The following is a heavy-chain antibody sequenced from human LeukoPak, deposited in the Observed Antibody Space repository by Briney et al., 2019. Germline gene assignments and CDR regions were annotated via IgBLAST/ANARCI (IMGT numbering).Heavy chain of an antibody. V-gene: IGHV4-38-2*02. D-gene: IGHD3-22*01. CDR1: GYSISSGYY. J-gene: IGHJ6*03. Sequence: PSETLSLTCTVSGYSISSGYYWGWIRQPPGKGLEGIGIIYYSGSGSTYYNPSLKSRVTTSVNTSKNQFSLKLSSVTAADTAVYYCARGGGSYYYDSSGYPRSKSMDVWGKGTTVTVSS. CDR3: ARGGGSYYYDSSGYPRSKSMDV. CDR2: IYYSGSGST.